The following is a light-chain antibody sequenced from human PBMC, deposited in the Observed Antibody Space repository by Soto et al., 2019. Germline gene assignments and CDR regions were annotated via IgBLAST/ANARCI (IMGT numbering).Light chain of an antibody. V-gene: IGLV1-44*01. CDR2: SNN. Sequence: QSVLTQPPSASGTPGQRVTISCSGSSSNIGINTVNWFQQLPGTAPKLLIYSNNHRPSGVPERFSASKSGTSASLAISGLQSEDEADYYCAAWDNSLSGVVFGGGTKLTVL. CDR1: SSNIGINT. CDR3: AAWDNSLSGVV. J-gene: IGLJ2*01.